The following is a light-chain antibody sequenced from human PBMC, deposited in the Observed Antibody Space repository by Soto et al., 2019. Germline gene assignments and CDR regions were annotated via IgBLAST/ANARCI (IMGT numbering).Light chain of an antibody. Sequence: EIVMTQSPATLSVSPGERATLSCRASQSVSSNLAWYQQKPVQAPRLLIYGASTRATCTPARFSRSGSGPEFTLTISSLQSEDFAVYYCQQDNNWPPTWSFGQGTKVEIK. CDR2: GAS. J-gene: IGKJ1*01. CDR1: QSVSSN. V-gene: IGKV3-15*01. CDR3: QQDNNWPPTWS.